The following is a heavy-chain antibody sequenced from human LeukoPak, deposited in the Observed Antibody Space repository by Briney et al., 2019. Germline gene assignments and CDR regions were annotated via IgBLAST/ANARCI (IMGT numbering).Heavy chain of an antibody. CDR1: GFSVSSNY. Sequence: HPGGSLRLSXAASGFSVSSNYMSWVSQAPGKGLEWVSYISSSGSTIYYADSVKGRFTISRDNAKNSLYLQMNSLRAEDTAVYYCARDRMAQGWFDPWGQGTLVTVSS. CDR2: ISSSGSTI. V-gene: IGHV3-48*03. CDR3: ARDRMAQGWFDP. D-gene: IGHD5-24*01. J-gene: IGHJ5*02.